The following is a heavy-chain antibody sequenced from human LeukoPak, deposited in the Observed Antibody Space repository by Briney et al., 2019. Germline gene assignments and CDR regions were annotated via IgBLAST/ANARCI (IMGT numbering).Heavy chain of an antibody. J-gene: IGHJ4*02. Sequence: PGGSLRLSCAASGFTFNTYAMHWVRQAPGKGLEWVAVISYDGSNKYYADSVKGRFTISRDNSKNTLYLQMNSPRAEDTAVYYCAKDRSYYGPFDYWGQGTLVTVSS. V-gene: IGHV3-30*04. D-gene: IGHD1-26*01. CDR3: AKDRSYYGPFDY. CDR2: ISYDGSNK. CDR1: GFTFNTYA.